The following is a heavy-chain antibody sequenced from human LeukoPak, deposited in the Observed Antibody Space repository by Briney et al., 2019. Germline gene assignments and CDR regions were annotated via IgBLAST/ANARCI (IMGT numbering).Heavy chain of an antibody. CDR2: IRSKVYGGTP. V-gene: IGHV3-49*04. Sequence: GGSLRLSCTASVFTFGDYSMTWVRQAPGNGQEWVGFIRSKVYGGTPEYAASVKGRFTISRDDSKGIAYLQMNSLKTEDTAVYYCTRDQTPYYWGQGTLVTVSS. CDR1: VFTFGDYS. CDR3: TRDQTPYY. J-gene: IGHJ4*02.